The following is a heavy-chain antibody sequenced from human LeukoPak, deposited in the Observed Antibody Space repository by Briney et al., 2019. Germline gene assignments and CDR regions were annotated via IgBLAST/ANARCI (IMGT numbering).Heavy chain of an antibody. V-gene: IGHV3-30-3*01. J-gene: IGHJ4*02. CDR2: ISYDGSNK. D-gene: IGHD2-15*01. CDR1: GFTFSSHA. Sequence: GRSLRLSCAAPGFTFSSHAMNWVRQAPGKGLEWVALISYDGSNKYYADSVKGRFTISRDNSKNTLYLQMNSLRADDTAVYHCARDYSLAFDYWGQGTLVTVSS. CDR3: ARDYSLAFDY.